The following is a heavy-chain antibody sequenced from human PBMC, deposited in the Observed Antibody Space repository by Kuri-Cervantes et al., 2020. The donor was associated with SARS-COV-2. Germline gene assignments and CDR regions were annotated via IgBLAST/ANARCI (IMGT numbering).Heavy chain of an antibody. Sequence: GGSLRLSCAASGFTFSSYGMHWVRQAPGKGLEWVSSISSSSSYIYYADSVEGRFTISRDNSKNTLYLQMNSLRAEDTAVYYCAKGPYSSGWYLFDYWGQGTLVTVSS. V-gene: IGHV3-21*04. CDR1: GFTFSSYG. D-gene: IGHD6-19*01. J-gene: IGHJ4*02. CDR2: ISSSSSYI. CDR3: AKGPYSSGWYLFDY.